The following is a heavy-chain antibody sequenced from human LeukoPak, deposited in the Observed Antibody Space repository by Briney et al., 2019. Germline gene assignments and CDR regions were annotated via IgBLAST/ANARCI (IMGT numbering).Heavy chain of an antibody. CDR2: IYYSGST. D-gene: IGHD5-18*01. Sequence: SETLSLTCTVSGGSIGSSSYYWGWIRQPPGKGLAWIGSIYYSGSTYYNPSLKSRVTISVDTSKNQFSLKLSSVTAADTAVYYCARVRGYSYGYGWFDPWGQGTLVTVSS. V-gene: IGHV4-39*07. CDR1: GGSIGSSSYY. CDR3: ARVRGYSYGYGWFDP. J-gene: IGHJ5*02.